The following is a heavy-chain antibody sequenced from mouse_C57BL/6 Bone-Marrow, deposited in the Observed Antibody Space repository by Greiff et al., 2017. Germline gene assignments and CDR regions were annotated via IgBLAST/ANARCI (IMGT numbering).Heavy chain of an antibody. Sequence: DVKLVESGGGLVKPGGSLKLSCAASGFTFSDYGMHWVRQAPEKGLEWVAYISSGSSTIYYADTVKGRFTISRDNAKNTLFLQMTSLRSEDTAMYYCASYCMDYWGQGTSGTVSS. D-gene: IGHD1-1*01. J-gene: IGHJ4*01. V-gene: IGHV5-17*01. CDR1: GFTFSDYG. CDR2: ISSGSSTI. CDR3: ASYCMDY.